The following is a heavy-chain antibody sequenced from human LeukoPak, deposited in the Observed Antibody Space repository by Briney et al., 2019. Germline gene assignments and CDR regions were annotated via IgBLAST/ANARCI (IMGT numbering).Heavy chain of an antibody. CDR2: IYYSGST. CDR1: GGSISSSSYY. Sequence: PSETLSLTCTVSGGSISSSSYYWGWIRQPPGKGLEWIGSIYYSGSTYYNPSLKSRVTISVDTSKNQFSLKLSSVTAAGTAVYYCARQNYYDIAGAYAANGGDAFDIWGQGTMVTVSS. D-gene: IGHD3-22*01. CDR3: ARQNYYDIAGAYAANGGDAFDI. V-gene: IGHV4-39*01. J-gene: IGHJ3*02.